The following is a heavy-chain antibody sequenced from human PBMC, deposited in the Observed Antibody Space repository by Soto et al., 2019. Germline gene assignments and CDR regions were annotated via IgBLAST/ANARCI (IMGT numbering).Heavy chain of an antibody. D-gene: IGHD4-4*01. J-gene: IGHJ4*02. Sequence: QVQLQESGPGLVKPSETLSLTCTVSGGSISNNFWSWIRHPPGKGLEFVGYIHYDWRTNYNPSLNSLVTMSVDSSKNQFSLNLNSVTPTDTAVYYCAQLAPTYGTTVDYWGQGTLVTVSS. CDR2: IHYDWRT. V-gene: IGHV4-59*03. CDR3: AQLAPTYGTTVDY. CDR1: GGSISNNF.